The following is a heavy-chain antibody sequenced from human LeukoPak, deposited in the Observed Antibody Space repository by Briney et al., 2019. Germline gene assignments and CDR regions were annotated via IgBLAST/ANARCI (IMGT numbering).Heavy chain of an antibody. CDR1: GFTFSSYS. D-gene: IGHD1-26*01. V-gene: IGHV3-21*01. CDR3: ARRGGLPYCYYYMDV. Sequence: KPGGSLRLSCAASGFTFSSYSMNWVRQAPGKGLEWVSSINSDSNYIYYADSVKGRFTISRDNAKNSLYLQMNSLRAEDTAVYYCARRGGLPYCYYYMDVWGKGTTVTISS. CDR2: INSDSNYI. J-gene: IGHJ6*03.